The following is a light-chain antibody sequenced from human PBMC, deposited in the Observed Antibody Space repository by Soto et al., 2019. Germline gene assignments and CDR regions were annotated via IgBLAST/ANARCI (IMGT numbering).Light chain of an antibody. V-gene: IGKV3-20*01. CDR3: QYYGGSPRT. CDR2: GAS. Sequence: EIFLTQSPGTLSLSPGEGTTLSCRASESVASLAWYQQKPGQAPRLLIYGASTRATGIPDRFSGSGSGTDFTLNISRLEPEDFAVYYCQYYGGSPRTFGRGTKVDIK. J-gene: IGKJ1*01. CDR1: ESVAS.